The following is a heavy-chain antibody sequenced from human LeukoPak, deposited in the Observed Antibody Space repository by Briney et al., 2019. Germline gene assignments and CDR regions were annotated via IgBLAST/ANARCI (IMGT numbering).Heavy chain of an antibody. CDR3: ARGLGGSASYPDAFDI. CDR1: GGSISSSNW. Sequence: PSETLSLTCAVSGGSISSSNWWSWVRQPPGKGLEWIGEIYHSGSTNYNPSLKSRVTISVDKSKNQFSLKLSSVTAADTAVYYCARGLGGSASYPDAFDIWGRGTMVTVSS. CDR2: IYHSGST. D-gene: IGHD3-10*01. V-gene: IGHV4-4*02. J-gene: IGHJ3*02.